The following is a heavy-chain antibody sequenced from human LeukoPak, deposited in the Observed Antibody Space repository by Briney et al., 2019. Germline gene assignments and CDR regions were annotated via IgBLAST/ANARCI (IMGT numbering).Heavy chain of an antibody. D-gene: IGHD3-10*01. CDR3: AKDLHYGSADY. CDR1: GFTFAILG. J-gene: IGHJ4*02. V-gene: IGHV3-30*02. Sequence: GGSLTLSCTTSGFTFAILGMHWARQPPGKGLEWVAFVEHDGTTKYYAHSVKGRFSISRANAKNALYLQMNSRKAEDTAVYYCAKDLHYGSADYWGQGTLVTVSS. CDR2: VEHDGTTK.